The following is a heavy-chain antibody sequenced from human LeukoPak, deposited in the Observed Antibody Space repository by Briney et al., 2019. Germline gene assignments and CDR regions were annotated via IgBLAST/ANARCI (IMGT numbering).Heavy chain of an antibody. V-gene: IGHV4-61*10. CDR2: IYFSGTT. CDR3: ARDKGGYSGSYYDY. D-gene: IGHD1-26*01. Sequence: SETLSLTCTVSGGAITNGGYYWNWIRQPAGKGLEWIGRIYFSGTTKYNPSFKSRVTISVDTSKNQFSLKLSSVTAADTAVYYCARDKGGYSGSYYDYWGQGTLVTVSS. J-gene: IGHJ4*02. CDR1: GGAITNGGYY.